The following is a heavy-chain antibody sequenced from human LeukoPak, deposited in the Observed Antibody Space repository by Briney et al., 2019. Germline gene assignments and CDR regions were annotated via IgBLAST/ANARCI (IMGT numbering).Heavy chain of an antibody. CDR3: ARGQTGTGDY. J-gene: IGHJ4*02. CDR2: ISSNGGST. D-gene: IGHD1-1*01. V-gene: IGHV3-64*01. Sequence: GGSLRLSCAASGFTFSSYAMHWVRQAPGKGLEYVSAISSNGGSTYYANSVKGRFTISRDNSKNTLYLQMGSLRAEDMAVYYCARGQTGTGDYWGQGTLVTVSS. CDR1: GFTFSSYA.